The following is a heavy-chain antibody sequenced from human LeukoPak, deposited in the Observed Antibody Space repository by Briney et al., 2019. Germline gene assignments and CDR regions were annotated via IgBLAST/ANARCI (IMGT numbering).Heavy chain of an antibody. D-gene: IGHD2-8*01. CDR3: AKDPGSPPYCTNGVCHDY. CDR1: GFTFSSYA. Sequence: PGGSLRLSCAASGFTFSSYAMHWVRQTPGKGLEWVAVISYDGSNKYYADSVKGRFTISRDNSKNTLYLQMNSLRAEDTAVYYCAKDPGSPPYCTNGVCHDYWGQGTMVTVSS. CDR2: ISYDGSNK. V-gene: IGHV3-30-3*01. J-gene: IGHJ4*02.